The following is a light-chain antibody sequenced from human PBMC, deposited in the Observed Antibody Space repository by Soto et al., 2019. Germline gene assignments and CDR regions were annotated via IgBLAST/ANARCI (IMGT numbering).Light chain of an antibody. CDR1: QSVSSSY. V-gene: IGKV3-20*01. CDR3: QQYGSSGT. J-gene: IGKJ1*01. Sequence: EILLTQSPCTLSLSPGERATLSCRASQSVSSSYLAWYQQKPGHAPSLLIYGASSRATGIPDRFSGSGSGADFTLTISRLEPEDFAVYYCQQYGSSGTFGQGTKVDIK. CDR2: GAS.